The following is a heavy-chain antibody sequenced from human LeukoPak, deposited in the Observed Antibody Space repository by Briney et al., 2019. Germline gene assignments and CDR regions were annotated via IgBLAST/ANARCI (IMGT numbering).Heavy chain of an antibody. CDR2: ISDSADNT. CDR3: AKVYCYGSGSFIFDY. Sequence: GGSLRLSCTASGFTFSSYAMSWVRQAPGKGLEWVSSISDSADNTYHADSVKGRFTISRDNSKNTLFLQMNSLGAEDTAVYYCAKVYCYGSGSFIFDYWGQGTLVTVSS. D-gene: IGHD3-10*01. V-gene: IGHV3-23*01. J-gene: IGHJ4*02. CDR1: GFTFSSYA.